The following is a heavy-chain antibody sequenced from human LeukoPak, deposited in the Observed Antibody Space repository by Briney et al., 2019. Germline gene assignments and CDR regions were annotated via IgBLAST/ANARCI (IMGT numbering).Heavy chain of an antibody. CDR3: AKDSYGGDGFDY. V-gene: IGHV3-43D*03. D-gene: IGHD4-23*01. Sequence: GGSLRLSCAASGFNFDAHAMHWVRQAPGKSLEWVSIITWDGGSTYYADSVKGRLTISRDNSKYSLYLQMNSLRAEDTALYYCAKDSYGGDGFDYWGQGTLVTVSS. CDR1: GFNFDAHA. CDR2: ITWDGGST. J-gene: IGHJ4*02.